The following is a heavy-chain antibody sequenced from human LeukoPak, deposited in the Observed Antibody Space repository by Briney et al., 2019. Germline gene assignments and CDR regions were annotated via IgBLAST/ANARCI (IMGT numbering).Heavy chain of an antibody. Sequence: PSETLSLTCTVSGGSISSYYWNWIRQPPGKGLEWIGYIYYSGSTNYNPSLKSRVTTSVDTSKNQFSLKLSSVTAADTAVYYCARGLELRRVRVNWYFDLWGRGTLVTVSS. CDR2: IYYSGST. D-gene: IGHD1-7*01. J-gene: IGHJ2*01. V-gene: IGHV4-59*01. CDR3: ARGLELRRVRVNWYFDL. CDR1: GGSISSYY.